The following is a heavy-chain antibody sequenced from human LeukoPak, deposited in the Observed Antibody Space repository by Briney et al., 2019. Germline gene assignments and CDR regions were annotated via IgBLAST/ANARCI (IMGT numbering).Heavy chain of an antibody. CDR3: ARGLVVVPAATNWFDP. CDR1: GYTFTGYY. D-gene: IGHD2-2*01. V-gene: IGHV1-2*02. J-gene: IGHJ5*02. CDR2: INPNSGGT. Sequence: ASVKVSCKASGYTFTGYYMHWVRQAPGQGLEWMGWINPNSGGTNYAQKFQGRVTMTRDTSISTAYMELSRLRSDDTAVYYCARGLVVVPAATNWFDPWGQGTLVTVSS.